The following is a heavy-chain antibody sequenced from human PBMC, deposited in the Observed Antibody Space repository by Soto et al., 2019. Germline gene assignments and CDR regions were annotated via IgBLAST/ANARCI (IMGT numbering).Heavy chain of an antibody. Sequence: SSVKFSCKASGYNFYKYYIHRVRQAPGQGLEWMGWINPNSGGTNKAEKFEGRIILTRETSSSIVYMEVTRLRSDDTAVYYCARDGGDTIFGVAQFWGQGTTVTVSS. CDR3: ARDGGDTIFGVAQF. CDR2: INPNSGGT. J-gene: IGHJ6*02. D-gene: IGHD3-3*01. V-gene: IGHV1-2*02. CDR1: GYNFYKYY.